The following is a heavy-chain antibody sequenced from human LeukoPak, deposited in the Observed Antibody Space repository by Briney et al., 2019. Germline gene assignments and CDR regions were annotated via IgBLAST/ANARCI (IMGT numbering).Heavy chain of an antibody. CDR1: GGSISSSYW. CDR2: VWHSGST. D-gene: IGHD2-21*02. CDR3: ARGPSVVVTAPWDYFDY. J-gene: IGHJ4*02. V-gene: IGHV4-4*02. Sequence: SETLSLTCADSGGSISSSYWWSWVRQPPGKGLEWIGEVWHSGSTNYYPSLKSRVTISIEKSKNQFSLKLSSVTAADTAVYYCARGPSVVVTAPWDYFDYWGQGTLVTVSS.